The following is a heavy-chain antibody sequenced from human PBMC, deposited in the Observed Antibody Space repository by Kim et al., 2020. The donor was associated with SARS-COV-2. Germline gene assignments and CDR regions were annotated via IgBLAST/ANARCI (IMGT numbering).Heavy chain of an antibody. CDR1: GFTFTSSA. CDR2: IVVGSGNT. V-gene: IGHV1-58*01. CDR3: AADVFYRGPLNYYYYGMDV. J-gene: IGHJ6*02. D-gene: IGHD3-3*01. Sequence: SVKVSCKASGFTFTSSAVQWVRQARGQRLEWIGWIVVGSGNTNYAQKFQERVTNTRDMSTSTAYMELSSLRSEDTAVYYCAADVFYRGPLNYYYYGMDVWGQGTTVTVSS.